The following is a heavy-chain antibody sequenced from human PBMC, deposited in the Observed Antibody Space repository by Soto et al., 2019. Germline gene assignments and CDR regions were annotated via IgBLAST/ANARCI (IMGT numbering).Heavy chain of an antibody. CDR2: IYYSGST. J-gene: IGHJ4*02. V-gene: IGHV4-39*01. CDR3: ASRSSYCRHTTCYEDYFDY. D-gene: IGHD2-2*01. CDR1: GGSISSRSFY. Sequence: QLQLQESGPGLVKPSETLSLTCTVSGGSISSRSFYWGWIRQPPGMGLECIGSIYYSGSTDYDTSLKSRLSISVDTSKNQFSLRLSSVTAADTAVYYCASRSSYCRHTTCYEDYFDYLGQGILVTVSS.